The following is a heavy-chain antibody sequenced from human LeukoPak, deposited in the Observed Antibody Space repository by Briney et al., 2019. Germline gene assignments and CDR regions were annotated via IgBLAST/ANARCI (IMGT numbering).Heavy chain of an antibody. J-gene: IGHJ4*02. CDR2: TIPIFGTA. CDR1: GATFSSYS. D-gene: IGHD6-13*01. V-gene: IGHV1-69*13. CDR3: ARAAAGTPYFDY. Sequence: SVKVSCKASGATFSSYSISWVRQPPGQGREWIGGTIPIFGTANYAQKFQGRVTITADESTSTAYMELSSLRYEDTAVYYCARAAAGTPYFDYWGQGTLVTVSS.